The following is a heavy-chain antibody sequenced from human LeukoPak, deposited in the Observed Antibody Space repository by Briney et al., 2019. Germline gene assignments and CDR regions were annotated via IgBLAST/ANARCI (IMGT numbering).Heavy chain of an antibody. CDR3: ARGYGSGWFPVGYYYYMDV. V-gene: IGHV1-8*01. D-gene: IGHD6-19*01. Sequence: ASVKVSCKASGYTFTSYDINWVRQATGQGLEWMGWMNPNSGNTGYAQKFQGRVTMTRNTSISTAYMELSSLRSEDTTVYYCARGYGSGWFPVGYYYYMDVWGKGTTVTVSS. CDR2: MNPNSGNT. CDR1: GYTFTSYD. J-gene: IGHJ6*03.